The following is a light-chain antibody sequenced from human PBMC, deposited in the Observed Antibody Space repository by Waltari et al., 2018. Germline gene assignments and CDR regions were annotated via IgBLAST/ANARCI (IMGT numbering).Light chain of an antibody. CDR1: SSEMGGYKY. J-gene: IGLJ1*01. CDR2: EVS. V-gene: IGLV2-14*01. CDR3: SSYTSSSTQV. Sequence: SALNQPASVCGSPGQWITRACTGTSSEMGGYKYVPWYQQHPGNAPNLMSYEVSSRPSGVSNRFSGSKSGDTASLTISGLQTEDEADYYCSSYTSSSTQVFGTGTEVTVL.